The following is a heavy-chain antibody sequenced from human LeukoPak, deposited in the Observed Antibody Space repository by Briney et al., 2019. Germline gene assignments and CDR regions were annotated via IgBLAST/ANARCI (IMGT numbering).Heavy chain of an antibody. CDR3: ARGLRGSSIAAPYYYYYMDV. CDR1: GYTFTSYY. CDR2: INPSGGST. J-gene: IGHJ6*03. V-gene: IGHV1-46*01. D-gene: IGHD6-6*01. Sequence: ASVKVSCKASGYTFTSYYMHWVRQAPGQGLEWMGIINPSGGSTSYAQKFQGRVTMTRDMSTSTVYMELSSLRSEDTAVYYCARGLRGSSIAAPYYYYYMDVWGKGTTVTVSS.